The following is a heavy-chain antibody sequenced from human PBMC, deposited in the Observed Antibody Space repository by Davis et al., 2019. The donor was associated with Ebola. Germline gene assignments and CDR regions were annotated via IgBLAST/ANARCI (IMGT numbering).Heavy chain of an antibody. CDR2: IDWDDDK. CDR3: ARRDYYDSSGSPFDY. Sequence: SGPTLVKPTPTLTLTCTFSGFSLSTSRICVSWIRQPTAKALERLARIDWDDDKYYSTSLKTRLTISKDTSKNQVVLTMTNMDPVDTATYYCARRDYYDSSGSPFDYWGQGTLVTVSS. CDR1: GFSLSTSRIC. D-gene: IGHD3-22*01. J-gene: IGHJ4*02. V-gene: IGHV2-70*11.